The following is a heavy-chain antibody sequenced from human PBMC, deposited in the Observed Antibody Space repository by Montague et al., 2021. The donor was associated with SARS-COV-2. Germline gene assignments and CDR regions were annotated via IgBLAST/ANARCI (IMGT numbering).Heavy chain of an antibody. CDR1: GGSFSGYY. CDR2: INHSGST. Sequence: SETLSLTCAVYGGSFSGYYWSWIRQPPGKGLEWIGEINHSGSTNYNPSFKSRVTISVDTSKNQFSLKLSSVTAADTAVYYCASFIGGYYYDSSGYYSWGLGTLVTVSS. CDR3: ASFIGGYYYDSSGYYS. J-gene: IGHJ4*02. D-gene: IGHD3-22*01. V-gene: IGHV4-34*01.